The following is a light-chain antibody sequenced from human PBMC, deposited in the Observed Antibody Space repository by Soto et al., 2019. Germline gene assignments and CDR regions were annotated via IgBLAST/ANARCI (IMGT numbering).Light chain of an antibody. CDR2: GAS. CDR1: QSVSSN. CDR3: QQYNNWPRT. J-gene: IGKJ1*01. V-gene: IGKV3-15*01. Sequence: EIVMTQSPATLSVSPGERATLSCRASQSVSSNLAWYQQKPGQAPRLLIYGASTRATGIPARFSGSGSGTEFTLTTNSLQSEDFVVYYCQQYNNWPRTFGQGTKVDIK.